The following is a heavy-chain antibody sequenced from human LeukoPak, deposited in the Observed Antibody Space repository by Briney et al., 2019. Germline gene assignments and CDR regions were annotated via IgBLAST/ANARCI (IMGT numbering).Heavy chain of an antibody. D-gene: IGHD2-2*01. V-gene: IGHV3-53*01. CDR2: IYSGGST. J-gene: IGHJ4*02. CDR1: GFTVSSNY. CDR3: ARDYEYCSSTSCYGG. Sequence: PGGSLRLSCAATGFTVSSNYMSWVRQAPGKGLEWVSVIYSGGSTYYADSVKGRFTISRDNSKNTLYLQMNSLRAEDTAVYYCARDYEYCSSTSCYGGWGQGTLVTVSS.